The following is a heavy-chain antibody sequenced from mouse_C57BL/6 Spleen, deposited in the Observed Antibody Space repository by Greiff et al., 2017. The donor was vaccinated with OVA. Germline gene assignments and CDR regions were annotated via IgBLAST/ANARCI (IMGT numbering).Heavy chain of an antibody. CDR3: AREGDYEGPFAY. CDR1: GYTFTDYY. CDR2: INPYNGGT. Sequence: EVQLQQSGPVLVKPGASVKMSCKASGYTFTDYYMNWVKQSHGKSLEWIGVINPYNGGTSYNQKFKGKATLTVDKSSSTAYMELNSLTSEDSAVYYCAREGDYEGPFAYWGQGTLVTVSA. V-gene: IGHV1-19*01. J-gene: IGHJ3*01. D-gene: IGHD2-4*01.